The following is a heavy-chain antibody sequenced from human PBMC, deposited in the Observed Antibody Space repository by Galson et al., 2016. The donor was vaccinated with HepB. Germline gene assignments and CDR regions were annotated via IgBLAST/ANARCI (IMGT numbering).Heavy chain of an antibody. J-gene: IGHJ6*02. Sequence: SGGTFSSYAVSWVRQAPGQGLEWMGGIIPIFGTTNYVQKFQGRFTITADGSTSTAYMELSSLRSDDTAVYYCARDGNSYDSLGYYYGMDVWGQGTTVTVSS. V-gene: IGHV1-69*01. CDR1: GGTFSSYA. CDR2: IIPIFGTT. D-gene: IGHD5-18*01. CDR3: ARDGNSYDSLGYYYGMDV.